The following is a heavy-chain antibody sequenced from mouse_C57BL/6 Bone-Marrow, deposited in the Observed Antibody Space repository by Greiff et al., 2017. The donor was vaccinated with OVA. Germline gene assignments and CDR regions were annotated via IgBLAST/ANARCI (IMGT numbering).Heavy chain of an antibody. CDR3: ARDGYYRYFDV. CDR1: GFTFSSYA. Sequence: EVMLVESGGGLVKPGGSLKLSCAASGFTFSSYAMSCVRQTPEKRLEWVATISDGGSYTYYPDNVKGRFTISRDNAKNNLYLQMSHLKSEDTAMYYCARDGYYRYFDVWGTGTTVTVSS. V-gene: IGHV5-4*01. J-gene: IGHJ1*03. CDR2: ISDGGSYT. D-gene: IGHD2-2*01.